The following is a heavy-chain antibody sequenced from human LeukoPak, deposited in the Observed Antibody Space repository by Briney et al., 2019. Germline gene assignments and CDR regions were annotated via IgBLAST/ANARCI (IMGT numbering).Heavy chain of an antibody. Sequence: GASVKVSCKASGYTFTSYDINWVRQATGQGLEWMGWMNPKSGYTGYAQKFQGRVTLTRNTSISTVYMELSSLRSEDTAVYYCARAPQTLWGWSAAVHNYFDPWGQGTLVTVSS. J-gene: IGHJ5*02. D-gene: IGHD3-10*01. CDR3: ARAPQTLWGWSAAVHNYFDP. CDR2: MNPKSGYT. V-gene: IGHV1-8*01. CDR1: GYTFTSYD.